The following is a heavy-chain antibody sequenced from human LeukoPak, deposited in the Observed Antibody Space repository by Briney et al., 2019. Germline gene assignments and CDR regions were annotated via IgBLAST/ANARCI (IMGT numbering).Heavy chain of an antibody. CDR3: ARGSSSWHYFDY. D-gene: IGHD6-13*01. CDR2: IWYEGSDK. Sequence: GGSLRLSSAASGXTFRSYGMHWVRQAPGRGVEWVAVIWYEGSDKHYADSVKGRFTISRDNSKNTLYLQLNSLRAEDTAVYYCARGSSSWHYFDYWGQGTLVTVSS. J-gene: IGHJ4*02. CDR1: GXTFRSYG. V-gene: IGHV3-33*01.